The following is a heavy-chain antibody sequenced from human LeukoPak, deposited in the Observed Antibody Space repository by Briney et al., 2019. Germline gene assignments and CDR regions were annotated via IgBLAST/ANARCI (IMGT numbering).Heavy chain of an antibody. CDR2: ISRDSANI. V-gene: IGHV3-9*01. Sequence: GRSLRLSCTASEFALDDYVMHWVRQTPGGGLEWVSGISRDSANIGYADSVKGRFTISRDNDKNSLYLQMNSLTTEDTALYYCARDFCTGCNYYFYGMDVWGRGTTVTVSS. J-gene: IGHJ6*02. D-gene: IGHD2-2*01. CDR3: ARDFCTGCNYYFYGMDV. CDR1: EFALDDYV.